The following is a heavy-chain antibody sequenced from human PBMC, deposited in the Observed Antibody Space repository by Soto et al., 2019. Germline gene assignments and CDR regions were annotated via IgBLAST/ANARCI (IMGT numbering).Heavy chain of an antibody. CDR2: VYYSGNS. Sequence: SETLSLTCSVSNGSIDTYYWTWIRQTPGRALEWIGYVYYSGNSISNPSLKGRVTLSIDTSKNQFSLNLSSVTAADTAVYYCARHAQNREFGDSGRRMPVRYFDSWGRGTLVTVSS. V-gene: IGHV4-59*08. CDR1: NGSIDTYY. CDR3: ARHAQNREFGDSGRRMPVRYFDS. J-gene: IGHJ4*02. D-gene: IGHD4-17*01.